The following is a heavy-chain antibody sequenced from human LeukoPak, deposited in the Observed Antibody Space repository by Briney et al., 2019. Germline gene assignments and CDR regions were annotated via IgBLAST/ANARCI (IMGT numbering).Heavy chain of an antibody. Sequence: PGGSLRLSCAASGFTFSSYAMSWVRQAPGKGLEWVSVINGGGGSTYYADSVKGRFTISRDNSNNTLYLQMNSLRAEDTAVYYCAKGSEYLWGSLQNYYYYYMDVWGKGTTVTVSS. J-gene: IGHJ6*03. CDR1: GFTFSSYA. V-gene: IGHV3-23*01. CDR3: AKGSEYLWGSLQNYYYYYMDV. CDR2: INGGGGST. D-gene: IGHD3-16*01.